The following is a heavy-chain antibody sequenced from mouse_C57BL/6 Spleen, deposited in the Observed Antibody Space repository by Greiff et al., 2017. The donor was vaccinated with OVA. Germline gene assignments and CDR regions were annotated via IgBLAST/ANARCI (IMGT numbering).Heavy chain of an antibody. CDR2: IDPETGGT. CDR1: GYTFTDYE. CDR3: TRPQLGRSWFAY. V-gene: IGHV1-15*01. D-gene: IGHD4-1*02. J-gene: IGHJ3*01. Sequence: QVQLQQSGAELVRPGASVTLSCKASGYTFTDYEMHWVKQTPVHGLEWIGAIDPETGGTAYNQKFKGKAILTADKSSSTAYMELRSLTSEDSAVYYCTRPQLGRSWFAYWGQGTLVTVSA.